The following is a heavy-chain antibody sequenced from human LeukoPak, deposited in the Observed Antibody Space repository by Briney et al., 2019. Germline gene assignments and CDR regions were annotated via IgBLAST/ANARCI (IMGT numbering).Heavy chain of an antibody. CDR3: AIAQAGNYDWPLDL. D-gene: IGHD5-12*01. CDR2: IIPFLDTS. Sequence: GASVKVSCKASGGTFSKYALSWVRQAPGQGLEWMGAIIPFLDTSNYPPKFQDRVTITTDESTSTAYMDLSSLRSDDTAVYYCAIAQAGNYDWPLDLWGQGTLVTVSS. CDR1: GGTFSKYA. V-gene: IGHV1-69*05. J-gene: IGHJ5*02.